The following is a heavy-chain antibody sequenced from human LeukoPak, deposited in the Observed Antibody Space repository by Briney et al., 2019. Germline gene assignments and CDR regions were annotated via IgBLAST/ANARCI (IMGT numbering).Heavy chain of an antibody. CDR2: ISSSGSTI. V-gene: IGHV3-11*04. Sequence: GGSLRLSCAASGFTFSDYYMSWIRQAPGKGLGWVSYISSSGSTIYYADSVKGRFTISRDNAKNSLYLQMNSLRAEDTAVYYCARVTYSSGWAFDHWGQGTLVTVSS. CDR3: ARVTYSSGWAFDH. D-gene: IGHD6-19*01. J-gene: IGHJ4*02. CDR1: GFTFSDYY.